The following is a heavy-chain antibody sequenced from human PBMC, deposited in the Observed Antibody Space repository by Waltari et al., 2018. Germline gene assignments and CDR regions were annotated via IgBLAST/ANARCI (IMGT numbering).Heavy chain of an antibody. CDR2: IWYDGSNK. J-gene: IGHJ6*02. Sequence: QVQLVESGGGVVQPGRSLRLSCAASGFHFSSYGMHWVRQAPGKGLEWVAVIWYDGSNKYYADSVKGRFTISRDNSKNTLYLQMNSLRAEDTAVYYCARGSVAGTDYYYGMDVWGQGTTVTVSS. V-gene: IGHV3-33*01. CDR3: ARGSVAGTDYYYGMDV. D-gene: IGHD6-19*01. CDR1: GFHFSSYG.